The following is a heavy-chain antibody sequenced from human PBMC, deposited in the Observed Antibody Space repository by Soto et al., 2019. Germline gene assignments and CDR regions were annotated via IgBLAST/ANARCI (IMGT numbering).Heavy chain of an antibody. Sequence: QVQLVESGGGVVQPGRSLRVSCAASGFTFSNNDMHWVRQAPGKGLEWVAFIWYDGSNKYYAESVKGRFIISRDNSRNTVYLQMKSLIVEDTAVNYCAKAGGTEYGGNCWFDPWGQGTLVTVSS. V-gene: IGHV3-33*06. J-gene: IGHJ5*02. D-gene: IGHD2-15*01. CDR3: AKAGGTEYGGNCWFDP. CDR2: IWYDGSNK. CDR1: GFTFSNND.